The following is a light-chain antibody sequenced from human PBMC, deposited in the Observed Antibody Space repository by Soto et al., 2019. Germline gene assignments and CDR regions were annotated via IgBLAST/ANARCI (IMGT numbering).Light chain of an antibody. Sequence: EIVLTQSPGTLSLSPGERATLSCRASQSVSSSYLAWYQQKPGQAPRLLIHGASSRATGIPDRFSGSGSGTDFTLTISRLEPEDFEVYYCQQYGSPPLFTFGPGTKVDIK. CDR3: QQYGSPPLFT. V-gene: IGKV3-20*01. CDR2: GAS. CDR1: QSVSSSY. J-gene: IGKJ3*01.